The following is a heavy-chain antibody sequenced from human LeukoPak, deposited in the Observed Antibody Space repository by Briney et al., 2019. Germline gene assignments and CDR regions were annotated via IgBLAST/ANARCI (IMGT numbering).Heavy chain of an antibody. J-gene: IGHJ4*02. V-gene: IGHV4-34*01. CDR2: INHSGST. CDR1: GGSFSGYY. CDR3: ARNWNDYAFDF. Sequence: SETLSLTCAVYGGSFSGYYWSWIRQPPGKGLEWIGEINHSGSTNYNPSLKSRVTISADTSKNQFSLKLSSVTAADTAVYYCARNWNDYAFDFWGQGTLVTVSS. D-gene: IGHD1-1*01.